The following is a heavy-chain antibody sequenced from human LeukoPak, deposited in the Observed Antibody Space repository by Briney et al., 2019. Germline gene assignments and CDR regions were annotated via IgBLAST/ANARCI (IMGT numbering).Heavy chain of an antibody. D-gene: IGHD3-16*01. Sequence: PGESLKISCKGSGYSFTSYWIGWVRQMPGKGLEWMGIIYPGDSDTRYSPSFQGQVTISADKSISTAYLQWSSLKASDTAMYYCARSIMITFGGVTGAFDIWGQGTMVTVSS. CDR3: ARSIMITFGGVTGAFDI. CDR1: GYSFTSYW. CDR2: IYPGDSDT. V-gene: IGHV5-51*01. J-gene: IGHJ3*02.